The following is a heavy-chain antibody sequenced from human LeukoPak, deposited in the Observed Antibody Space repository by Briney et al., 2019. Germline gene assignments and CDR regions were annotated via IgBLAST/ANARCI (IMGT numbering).Heavy chain of an antibody. J-gene: IGHJ4*02. CDR2: INGRGGII. Sequence: PGGSLRLSCTASGFTFNNYAMSWVRQAPGKGLEWVSSINGRGGIIYYADSVKGRFTISRDNSKNILYLQMNTLGAGDTAVYYCAKDPRLNTIEVFDYWGQGTPVTVSS. CDR3: AKDPRLNTIEVFDY. D-gene: IGHD3-3*01. V-gene: IGHV3-23*01. CDR1: GFTFNNYA.